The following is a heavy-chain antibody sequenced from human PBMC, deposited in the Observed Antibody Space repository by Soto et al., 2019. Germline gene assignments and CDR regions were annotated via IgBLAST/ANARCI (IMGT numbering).Heavy chain of an antibody. CDR2: ISVSAGHT. CDR1: GFTFTTYT. V-gene: IGHV3-23*01. D-gene: IGHD6-13*01. CDR3: AKDRSYSSSWPYYFDH. J-gene: IGHJ4*02. Sequence: EVQLLESGGGLVQPGGSLRLSFAASGFTFTTYTMSWLRQAPGKGLEWVSSISVSAGHTYYAYSVKGRLIVSRDNSKTTLYLQMNSLRAEDTAVYYCAKDRSYSSSWPYYFDHWGQGTLVTVSS.